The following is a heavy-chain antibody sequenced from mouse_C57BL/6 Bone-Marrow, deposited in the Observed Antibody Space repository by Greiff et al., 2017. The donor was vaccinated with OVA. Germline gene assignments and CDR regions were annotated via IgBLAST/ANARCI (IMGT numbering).Heavy chain of an antibody. CDR1: GYTFTSYS. D-gene: IGHD1-1*01. J-gene: IGHJ4*01. V-gene: IGHV1-4*01. Sequence: QVQLQQSGAELARPGASVKLSCKASGYTFTSYSMHWVKQRPGQGLEWIGYINPSSGYTKYNQKFKGKATLTADKSSSTAYMQLSSLTSEDSAVYYSARDYGSSFYAMDYWGQGTSVTVSS. CDR2: INPSSGYT. CDR3: ARDYGSSFYAMDY.